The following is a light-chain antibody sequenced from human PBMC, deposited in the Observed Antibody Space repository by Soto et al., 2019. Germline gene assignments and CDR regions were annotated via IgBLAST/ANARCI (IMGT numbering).Light chain of an antibody. CDR2: GPS. Sequence: EIVLTQSPGTLSLSPGERATLSCRASQSVNSNHIAWYQQKPGQAPRLLIYGPSLRATGIPERLCGRGSGTHFTISISRLAHEAFAVYFSHQYGSTPHTFGNENKVKIK. V-gene: IGKV3-20*01. CDR1: QSVNSNH. J-gene: IGKJ1*01. CDR3: HQYGSTPHT.